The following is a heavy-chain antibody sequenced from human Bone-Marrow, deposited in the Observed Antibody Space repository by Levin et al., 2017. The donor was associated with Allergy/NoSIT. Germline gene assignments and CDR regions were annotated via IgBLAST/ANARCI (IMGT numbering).Heavy chain of an antibody. J-gene: IGHJ6*02. D-gene: IGHD5-12*01. CDR2: INEDGSEK. CDR1: GFTFNSYW. Sequence: GESLKISCAVSGFTFNSYWMTWVRQVPGKGLEWVANINEDGSEKYYVDSVKGRFTISRDNTKKSLYLRMNRLRAEDTAVYYCARDRGPKVSQTRGYGYSYYYGMDVWGQGTTVTVSS. CDR3: ARDRGPKVSQTRGYGYSYYYGMDV. V-gene: IGHV3-7*01.